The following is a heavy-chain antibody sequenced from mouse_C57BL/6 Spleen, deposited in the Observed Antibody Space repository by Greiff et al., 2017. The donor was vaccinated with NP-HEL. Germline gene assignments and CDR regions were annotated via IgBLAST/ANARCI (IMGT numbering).Heavy chain of an antibody. CDR3: ARDAYGQRPYWYFDV. V-gene: IGHV7-1*01. CDR2: SRNKANDYTT. CDR1: GFTFSDFY. Sequence: EVNVVESGGGLVQSGRSLRLSCATSGFTFSDFYMEWVRQAPGKGLEWIAASRNKANDYTTEYSASVKGRFIVSRDTSQSILYLQMNALRAEDTAIYYCARDAYGQRPYWYFDVWGTGTTVTVSS. J-gene: IGHJ1*03. D-gene: IGHD1-1*02.